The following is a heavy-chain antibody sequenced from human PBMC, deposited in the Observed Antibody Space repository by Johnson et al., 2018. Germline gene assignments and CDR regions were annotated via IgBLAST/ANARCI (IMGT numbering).Heavy chain of an antibody. CDR2: INHSGGT. D-gene: IGHD3-3*01. Sequence: QVQLQQWCAALLKPSETLSLTCAVYGGSFSGYYWSWIRQPPGKGLEWIGEINHSGGTNYNPALKSRVPIAVDTSTNQFSLKLSSVTAADTAVYYCARTPLDFWSGYSEGYYYYYMDVWGKGTTVTVSS. J-gene: IGHJ6*03. CDR1: GGSFSGYY. CDR3: ARTPLDFWSGYSEGYYYYYMDV. V-gene: IGHV4-34*01.